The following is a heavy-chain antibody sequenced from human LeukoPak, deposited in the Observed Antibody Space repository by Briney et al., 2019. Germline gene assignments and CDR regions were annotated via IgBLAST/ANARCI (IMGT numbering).Heavy chain of an antibody. D-gene: IGHD3-10*01. V-gene: IGHV4-34*01. Sequence: PSETLSLTCAVYGGSFSGYYWSWIRQPPGKGLEWIGEINHSGSTNYNPSLRSRVTISVDTSKNQFSLKLTSVTAADTAVYSCARGAAYGSGSYYKLKYWFDPWGQGTLVTVSS. CDR1: GGSFSGYY. CDR3: ARGAAYGSGSYYKLKYWFDP. CDR2: INHSGST. J-gene: IGHJ5*02.